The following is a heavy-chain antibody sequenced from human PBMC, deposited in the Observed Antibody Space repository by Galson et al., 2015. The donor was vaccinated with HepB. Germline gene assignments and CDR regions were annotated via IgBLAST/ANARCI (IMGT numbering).Heavy chain of an antibody. Sequence: SVKVSCKASGGTFSSYTISWVRQAPGQGLEWMGRIIPILGIANYAQKFQGRVTITADKSTSTAYMELSSLRSEDTAVYYCARGLYMTTDAFDIWGQGTMVTVSS. D-gene: IGHD4-11*01. CDR2: IIPILGIA. CDR3: ARGLYMTTDAFDI. CDR1: GGTFSSYT. V-gene: IGHV1-69*02. J-gene: IGHJ3*02.